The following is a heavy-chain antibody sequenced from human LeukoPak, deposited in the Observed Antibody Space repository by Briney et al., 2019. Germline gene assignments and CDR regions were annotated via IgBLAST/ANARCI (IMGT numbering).Heavy chain of an antibody. CDR3: AKDTTVATIGFDY. CDR1: GFTFSSYA. Sequence: GGSLRLSCAASGFTFSSYAMSWVRQAPGKGLEWVAFIRYDGSNKYYADSVKGRFTISRDNSKNTLYLQMNSLRAEDTAVYYCAKDTTVATIGFDYWGQGTLVTVSS. D-gene: IGHD5-12*01. J-gene: IGHJ4*02. CDR2: IRYDGSNK. V-gene: IGHV3-30*02.